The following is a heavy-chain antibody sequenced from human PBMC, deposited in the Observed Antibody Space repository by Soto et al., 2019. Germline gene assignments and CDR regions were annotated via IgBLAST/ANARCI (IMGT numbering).Heavy chain of an antibody. CDR3: ARSLLPNWFDP. CDR1: GFTFSSYW. Sequence: GGSLRLSCAASGFTFSSYWMSWVRQAPGKGLEWVTNIKQDGSEKYYVDSVKGRFTISRDNAKNSLYLQMNSLRAEDTAVYYCARSLLPNWFDPWGQGTLVTVSS. V-gene: IGHV3-7*01. D-gene: IGHD2-15*01. J-gene: IGHJ5*02. CDR2: IKQDGSEK.